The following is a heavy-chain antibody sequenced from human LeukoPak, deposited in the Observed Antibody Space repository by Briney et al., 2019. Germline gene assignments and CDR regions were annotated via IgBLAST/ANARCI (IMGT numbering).Heavy chain of an antibody. D-gene: IGHD6-6*01. V-gene: IGHV1-24*01. Sequence: ASVKVSCKASGVIFSINWVRQAHGQGLEWMGGFDPEDGETIYAQKFQGRVTMTEDTSTDTAYMELSSLRSEDTAVYYCATPTSIQNYWGQGTLVTVSS. CDR1: GVIFS. CDR2: FDPEDGET. CDR3: ATPTSIQNY. J-gene: IGHJ4*02.